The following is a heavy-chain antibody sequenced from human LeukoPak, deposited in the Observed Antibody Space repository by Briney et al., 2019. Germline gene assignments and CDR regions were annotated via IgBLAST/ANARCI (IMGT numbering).Heavy chain of an antibody. J-gene: IGHJ4*02. V-gene: IGHV3-66*01. CDR3: AGDMGGSGRLDY. CDR2: IYSGGRT. CDR1: GFTVSSNY. Sequence: GGSLRLSCVASGFTVSSNYMSWVRQAPGKGLEWVSVIYSGGRTYYADSVKGRFTISRDNSKNTLYLQMNNLRAEDTAVYYCAGDMGGSGRLDYWGQGTLVTVSS. D-gene: IGHD3-10*01.